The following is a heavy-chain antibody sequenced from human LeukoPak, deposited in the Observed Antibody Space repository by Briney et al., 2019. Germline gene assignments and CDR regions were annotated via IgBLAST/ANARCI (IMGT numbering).Heavy chain of an antibody. V-gene: IGHV4-34*01. CDR3: ASGSSAAGIDY. D-gene: IGHD6-13*01. Sequence: SESLSLTCAVYGGSFSGYYWSWIRQPPGKGLEWIGEINHSGSTNYNPSLKSRVTISVDTFKNQFSLKLSSVTAADTAVYYCASGSSAAGIDYWGQGTLVTVSS. CDR2: INHSGST. J-gene: IGHJ4*02. CDR1: GGSFSGYY.